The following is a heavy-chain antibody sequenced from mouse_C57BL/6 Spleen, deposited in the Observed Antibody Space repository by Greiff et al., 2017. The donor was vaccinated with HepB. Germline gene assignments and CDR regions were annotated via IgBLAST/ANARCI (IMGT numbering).Heavy chain of an antibody. J-gene: IGHJ2*01. V-gene: IGHV1-54*01. D-gene: IGHD1-1*01. CDR3: ARSIYGSRNFDY. CDR1: GYAFTNYL. CDR2: INPGSGGT. Sequence: VKLQESGAELVRPGPSVKVSCKASGYAFTNYLIEWVKQRPGQGLEWIGVINPGSGGTNYNEKFKGKATLTADKSSSTAYMQLSSLTSEDSAVYFCARSIYGSRNFDYWGQGTTLTVSS.